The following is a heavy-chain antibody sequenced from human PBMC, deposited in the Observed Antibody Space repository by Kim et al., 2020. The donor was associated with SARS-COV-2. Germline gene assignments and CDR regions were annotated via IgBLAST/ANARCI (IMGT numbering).Heavy chain of an antibody. CDR2: GGQRPSGYIT. V-gene: IGHV3-72*01. CDR3: ARLSENTGDYRPYDC. D-gene: IGHD3-9*01. Sequence: GGSLRLSCAASGFTFSDHYMDWVRQAPGKGLEWVGRGGQRPSGYITKYAASVKGRFIVSRDDSQNSLFLQMNSLKTEDTAVYYCARLSENTGDYRPYDCWGRGTLVTVSS. J-gene: IGHJ4*02. CDR1: GFTFSDHY.